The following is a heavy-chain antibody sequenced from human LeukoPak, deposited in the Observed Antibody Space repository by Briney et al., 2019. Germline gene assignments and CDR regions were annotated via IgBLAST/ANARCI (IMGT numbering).Heavy chain of an antibody. Sequence: PGGSLRLSCAASGLTFSDYYMTWIRQAPGKGLQRVAYISSSGSTIYSADSVKGRFTVSRDNAKNSLFLHMNSLRAEDTAIYYCAIQITMIVVVPYFDYWGQGTLVTVSS. CDR1: GLTFSDYY. D-gene: IGHD3-22*01. CDR2: ISSSGSTI. V-gene: IGHV3-11*04. CDR3: AIQITMIVVVPYFDY. J-gene: IGHJ4*02.